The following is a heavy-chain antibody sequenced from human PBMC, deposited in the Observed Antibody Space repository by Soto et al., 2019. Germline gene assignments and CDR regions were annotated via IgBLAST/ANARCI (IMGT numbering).Heavy chain of an antibody. D-gene: IGHD6-6*01. CDR1: GFTFSSYS. V-gene: IGHV3-21*01. CDR3: ARDFGGDRLGIAARDACDI. J-gene: IGHJ3*02. CDR2: ISSSSSYI. Sequence: GGSLRLSCAASGFTFSSYSMNWVRQAPGKGLEWVSSISSSSSYIYYADSVKGRFTISRDNAKNSLYLQMNSLRAEDTAVYCCARDFGGDRLGIAARDACDIWGQGTMVTVSS.